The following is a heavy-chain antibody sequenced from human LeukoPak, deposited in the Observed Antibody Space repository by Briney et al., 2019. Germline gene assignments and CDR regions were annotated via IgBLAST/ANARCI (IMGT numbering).Heavy chain of an antibody. J-gene: IGHJ3*02. CDR1: GFTFSSYS. V-gene: IGHV3-48*01. CDR3: ARVGFLGDAFDI. CDR2: ISSSGSTI. Sequence: GGSLRLSCAASGFTFSSYSMNWVRQAPGKGLEWVSYISSSGSTIYYADSVKGRFTISRDNAKNSLYLQMNSLRAEDTAVYYCARVGFLGDAFDIWGQGTMVTVSS. D-gene: IGHD3-3*01.